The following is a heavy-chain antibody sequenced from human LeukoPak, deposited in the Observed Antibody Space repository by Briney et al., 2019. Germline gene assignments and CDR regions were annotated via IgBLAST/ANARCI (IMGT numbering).Heavy chain of an antibody. CDR3: ARARSGGPPGGGFDP. J-gene: IGHJ5*02. CDR1: GGTFSSYA. V-gene: IGHV1-69*13. Sequence: ASVKVSCKASGGTFSSYAISWVRQAPGQGLEWMGGIIPIFGTANYAQKFQGRVTITADESTSTAYMELSSLRSEDTAVYYCARARSGGPPGGGFDPWGQGTLVTVSS. CDR2: IIPIFGTA. D-gene: IGHD2-15*01.